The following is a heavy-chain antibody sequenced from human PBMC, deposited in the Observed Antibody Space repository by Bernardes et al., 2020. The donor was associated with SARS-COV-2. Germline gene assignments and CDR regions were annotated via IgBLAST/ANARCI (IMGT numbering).Heavy chain of an antibody. CDR3: AKFLAGSSPHRTGAATYFDS. J-gene: IGHJ4*02. V-gene: IGHV3-23*01. CDR2: ISGSVGTT. D-gene: IGHD2-15*01. CDR1: GFTFSSYA. Sequence: GGSLRLSCAASGFTFSSYAMSWVRQAPGKGLDWVSSISGSVGTTFYADSVQGRFTISRDNSKNTLYLLMNSLTAEDTAVYYCAKFLAGSSPHRTGAATYFDSWGQGTLVTVSS.